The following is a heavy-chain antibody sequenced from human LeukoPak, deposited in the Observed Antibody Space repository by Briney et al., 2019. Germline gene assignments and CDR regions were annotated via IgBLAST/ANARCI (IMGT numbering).Heavy chain of an antibody. CDR3: ARDYYDRTLDY. CDR2: INSDGSST. CDR1: GFTFSSYW. V-gene: IGHV3-74*01. Sequence: GGSLRLSCAASGFTFSSYWMHWVRHAPGKGLVWVSRINSDGSSTNYADSVKGRFTISRDNAKNTLYLQMNSLRAEDTAVYYCARDYYDRTLDYWGQGTLVTVSP. J-gene: IGHJ4*02. D-gene: IGHD3-22*01.